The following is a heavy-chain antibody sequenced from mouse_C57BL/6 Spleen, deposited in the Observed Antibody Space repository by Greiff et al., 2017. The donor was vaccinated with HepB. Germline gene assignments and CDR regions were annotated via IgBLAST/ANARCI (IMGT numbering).Heavy chain of an antibody. V-gene: IGHV2-2*01. CDR2: IWSGGST. J-gene: IGHJ3*01. D-gene: IGHD4-1*02. CDR3: ARSSTGTRAWFAY. Sequence: QVHVKQSGPGLVQPSQSLSITCTVSGFSLTSYGVHWVRQSPGKGLEWLGVIWSGGSTDYNAAFISRLSISKDNSKSQVFFKMNSLQADDTAIYYCARSSTGTRAWFAYWGQGTLVTVSA. CDR1: GFSLTSYG.